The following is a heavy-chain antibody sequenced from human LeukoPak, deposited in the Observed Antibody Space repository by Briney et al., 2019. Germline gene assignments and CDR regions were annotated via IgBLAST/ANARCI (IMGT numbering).Heavy chain of an antibody. J-gene: IGHJ4*02. CDR1: GFICINYA. D-gene: IGHD6-19*01. CDR2: ISSRGDST. V-gene: IGHV3-23*01. CDR3: VKGPRPDITVAHTVEN. Sequence: GGSLRISSAASGFICINYAMSWGGQVQWLCLPRVSTISSRGDSTYVADSVKGRFTISRDNSKNSLYLQMNTVRAEDTAVYYCVKGPRPDITVAHTVENWGQGTLVTVSS.